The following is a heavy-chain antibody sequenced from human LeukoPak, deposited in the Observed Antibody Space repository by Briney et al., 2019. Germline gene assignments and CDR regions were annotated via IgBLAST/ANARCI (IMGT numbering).Heavy chain of an antibody. V-gene: IGHV3-30*02. J-gene: IGHJ4*02. CDR1: GFTFSYYG. CDR3: AKSHLPNAYSGTYYCDY. D-gene: IGHD1-26*01. CDR2: IRYDESKK. Sequence: GGSLRLSCAASGFTFSYYGMHWVRQAPGKGREWVSFIRYDESKKFYGDSVKGRFTISRDNSKNTLYLQMNSLRTEDTAVYYCAKSHLPNAYSGTYYCDYWGQGTLVTVSS.